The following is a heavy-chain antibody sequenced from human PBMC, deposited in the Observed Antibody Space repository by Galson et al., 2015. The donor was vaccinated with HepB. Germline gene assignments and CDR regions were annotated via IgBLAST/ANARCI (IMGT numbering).Heavy chain of an antibody. D-gene: IGHD3-10*01. Sequence: SLRLSCAASAFKFNDYDMRWVRQAPGKGLEWVATISHDGTTKYYGDSVKGRFAVSRDSSENKLFLQMSGLRSEDTAVYFCARGGTYYGSGNYSPFDPWGRGTLVTASS. CDR3: ARGGTYYGSGNYSPFDP. CDR1: AFKFNDYD. J-gene: IGHJ5*02. CDR2: ISHDGTTK. V-gene: IGHV3-30*09.